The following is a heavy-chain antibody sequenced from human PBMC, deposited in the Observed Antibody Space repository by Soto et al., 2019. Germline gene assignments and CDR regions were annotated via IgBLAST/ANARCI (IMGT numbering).Heavy chain of an antibody. CDR1: GGTFSNYV. Sequence: QVQLVLSGAEVKKPGSSVKVSCKASGGTFSNYVVNWVRQAPGQGLEWMGRIIPISGAANYAQKFQGRVTITADKSTSTSYMELSSLRSEDTAVYYCARDMTRTVVPYFDFWGQGTLVTVSS. J-gene: IGHJ4*02. V-gene: IGHV1-69*06. CDR2: IIPISGAA. D-gene: IGHD1-7*01. CDR3: ARDMTRTVVPYFDF.